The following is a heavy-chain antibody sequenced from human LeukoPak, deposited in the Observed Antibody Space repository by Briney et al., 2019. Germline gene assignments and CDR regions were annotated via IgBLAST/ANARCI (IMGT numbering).Heavy chain of an antibody. CDR3: ARVPGYCSSTSCYFYYYMDV. V-gene: IGHV3-21*01. CDR2: ISSSSSYI. CDR1: GFTFSSYS. J-gene: IGHJ6*03. Sequence: GGSLRLSCAASGFTFSSYSMNWVRQAPGKGLEWVSSISSSSSYIDYADSVKGRFTISRDNAKNSLYLQMNSLRAEDTAVYYCARVPGYCSSTSCYFYYYMDVWGKGTTVTVSS. D-gene: IGHD2-2*01.